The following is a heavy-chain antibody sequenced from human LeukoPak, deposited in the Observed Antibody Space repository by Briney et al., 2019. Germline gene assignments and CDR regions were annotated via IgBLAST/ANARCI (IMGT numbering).Heavy chain of an antibody. CDR2: INHTGST. J-gene: IGHJ4*02. V-gene: IGHV4-34*01. D-gene: IGHD5-18*01. CDR1: GGSFSDYY. Sequence: PSETLSLTCAVYGGSFSDYYWTWIRQPPGKGLEWFGEINHTGSTNYNPSLKSRVTMSVDTSKNQFSLKLSSVTAADTAVYYCARLGQLWFDYWGQGTLVTVSS. CDR3: ARLGQLWFDY.